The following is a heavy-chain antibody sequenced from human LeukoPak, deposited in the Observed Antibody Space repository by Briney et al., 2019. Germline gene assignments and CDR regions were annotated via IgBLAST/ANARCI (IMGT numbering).Heavy chain of an antibody. Sequence: PGGSLRLSCAASGFTFSSYAMSWVRQAPGKGLEGVSAISGSGGSTYYADSVKGRFTSSRDNAKNTRYLQMNSPRAEDTAVYYCAKGQTQYSSSWYGGYWGQGTLVTVSS. CDR3: AKGQTQYSSSWYGGY. V-gene: IGHV3-23*01. CDR2: ISGSGGST. CDR1: GFTFSSYA. J-gene: IGHJ4*02. D-gene: IGHD6-13*01.